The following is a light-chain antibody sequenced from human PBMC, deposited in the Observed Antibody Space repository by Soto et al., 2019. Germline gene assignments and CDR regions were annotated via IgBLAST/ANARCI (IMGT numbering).Light chain of an antibody. CDR3: CSYAGSRV. Sequence: QSALTQPASVSGSPGQSITISCTGTSSDVGSYNLVSWYQQHPGKAPKLMIYEVSKRPSGVSNRFSGSKSGNTASLTISGLQAEDEADYYCCSYAGSRVFVGGTKVTVL. J-gene: IGLJ3*02. V-gene: IGLV2-23*02. CDR1: SSDVGSYNL. CDR2: EVS.